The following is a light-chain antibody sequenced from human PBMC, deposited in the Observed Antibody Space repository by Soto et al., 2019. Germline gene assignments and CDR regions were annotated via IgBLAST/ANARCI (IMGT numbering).Light chain of an antibody. CDR1: SSNIGSNT. CDR2: NNN. V-gene: IGLV1-44*01. CDR3: AAWDDSLDGHVV. J-gene: IGLJ7*01. Sequence: QAVVTQPPSASGTPGQRVTISCSGSSSNIGSNTVSWFQQLPGRDPKLLLYNNNHQPSGVPDRLSGSKSGTSASLAISGRQPEDEADDYCAAWDDSLDGHVVFGGGTQLTVL.